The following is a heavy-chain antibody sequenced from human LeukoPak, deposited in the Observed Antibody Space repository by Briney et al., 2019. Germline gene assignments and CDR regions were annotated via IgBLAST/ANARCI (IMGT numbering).Heavy chain of an antibody. CDR2: ISGYNGNT. Sequence: ASVKVSCKASGYTFTTYGISWVRQAPGQGLEWMGWISGYNGNTNYAQKFRGRVTMTTDTSTSTAYMELRSLRSDDTAVYYCAKVAGDRMDYWGQGTLLTVSS. CDR3: AKVAGDRMDY. J-gene: IGHJ4*02. D-gene: IGHD6-13*01. V-gene: IGHV1-18*01. CDR1: GYTFTTYG.